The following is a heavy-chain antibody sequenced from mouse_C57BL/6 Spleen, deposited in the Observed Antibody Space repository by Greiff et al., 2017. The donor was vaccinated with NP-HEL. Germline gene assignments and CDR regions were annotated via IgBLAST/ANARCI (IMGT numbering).Heavy chain of an antibody. CDR2: IYPGDGDT. CDR1: GYAFSSSW. V-gene: IGHV1-82*01. D-gene: IGHD2-1*01. Sequence: VQLQQSGPELVKPGASVKISCKASGYAFSSSWMNWVKQRPGKGLEWIGRIYPGDGDTNYNGKFKGKATLTADKSSSTAYMQLSSLTSEDSAVYFCATLYYGNYVLFDYWGQGTTLTVSS. J-gene: IGHJ2*01. CDR3: ATLYYGNYVLFDY.